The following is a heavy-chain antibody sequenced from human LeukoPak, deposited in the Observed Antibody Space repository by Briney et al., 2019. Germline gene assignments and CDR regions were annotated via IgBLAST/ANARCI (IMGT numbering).Heavy chain of an antibody. D-gene: IGHD6-19*01. Sequence: SQTLSLTCAISGDSVSSNSAAWNWIRQSPSRGLEWLGRTYYRSKWYNDYAVSVKSRITINPDTSKNQFSLQLNSVTPEDTAVYYCARDRGIYSSGQIYGMDVWGQGTPVTVAS. J-gene: IGHJ6*02. V-gene: IGHV6-1*01. CDR3: ARDRGIYSSGQIYGMDV. CDR2: TYYRSKWYN. CDR1: GDSVSSNSAA.